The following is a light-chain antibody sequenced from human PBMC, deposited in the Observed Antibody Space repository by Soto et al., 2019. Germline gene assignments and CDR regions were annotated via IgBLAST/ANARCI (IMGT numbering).Light chain of an antibody. CDR1: TSNIGSNT. CDR2: NDN. V-gene: IGLV1-44*01. J-gene: IGLJ1*01. Sequence: QSVLTQPPSASGTPGQRVTIACSGRTSNIGSNTVSWYQQVPETAPKLLINNDNQRPSGVPDRFSGSKSGTSASLAISELQSEDEADYYCATWDNSLNGYVLGTGTKLTVL. CDR3: ATWDNSLNGYV.